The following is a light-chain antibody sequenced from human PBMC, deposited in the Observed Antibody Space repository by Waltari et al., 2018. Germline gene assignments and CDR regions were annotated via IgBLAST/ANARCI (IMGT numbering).Light chain of an antibody. CDR3: QQDYNVPRT. Sequence: TCQGSQNVSKYLNGYQQKPGKAPNLLIYDASNVQRGVPSRFSGSGSGTHFTFTISSLQPEDIATYYCQQDYNVPRTFGQGTRLEIK. V-gene: IGKV1-33*01. CDR1: QNVSKY. CDR2: DAS. J-gene: IGKJ5*01.